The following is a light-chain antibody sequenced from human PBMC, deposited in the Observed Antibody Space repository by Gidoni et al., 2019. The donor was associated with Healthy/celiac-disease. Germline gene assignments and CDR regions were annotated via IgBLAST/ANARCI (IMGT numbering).Light chain of an antibody. J-gene: IGLJ2*01. CDR2: YES. Sequence: SSVLTQPPSVSVAPGQTARITCGGNNIGSKSVHWYQQKPGQAPVLVVYYESERPSGIPERFSGANSGNTATLTISRVEAGDEADYYWQVWDSSSDHVVFGGGTKLTV. CDR3: QVWDSSSDHVV. V-gene: IGLV3-21*02. CDR1: NIGSKS.